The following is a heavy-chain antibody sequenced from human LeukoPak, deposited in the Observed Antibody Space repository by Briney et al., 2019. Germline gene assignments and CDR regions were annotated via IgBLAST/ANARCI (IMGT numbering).Heavy chain of an antibody. Sequence: GASVKVSCKASGGTFSSYAISWVRQAPGQGLEWMGGIIPIFGTANYAQKFQGRVTITADESTSTAYMELSSLRSEDTAVYYCARVYCSGGSCYSSQKYYFDYWGQGTLVTVSS. J-gene: IGHJ4*02. CDR2: IIPIFGTA. CDR3: ARVYCSGGSCYSSQKYYFDY. D-gene: IGHD2-15*01. CDR1: GGTFSSYA. V-gene: IGHV1-69*13.